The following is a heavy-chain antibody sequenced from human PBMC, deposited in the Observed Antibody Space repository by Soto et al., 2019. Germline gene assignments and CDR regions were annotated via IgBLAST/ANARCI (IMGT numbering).Heavy chain of an antibody. CDR2: IYYSGST. CDR3: ARVATYYDILTGWFDP. J-gene: IGHJ5*02. V-gene: IGHV4-31*03. CDR1: GGSISSGGYY. Sequence: QVQLQESGPGLVKPSQTLSLTCTVSGGSISSGGYYWSWIRQHPGKGLEWIGYIYYSGSTYYNPSLKSRVTISVDTSKNQFSLKLSSVTAADTAGYYCARVATYYDILTGWFDPWGQGTLVTVSS. D-gene: IGHD3-9*01.